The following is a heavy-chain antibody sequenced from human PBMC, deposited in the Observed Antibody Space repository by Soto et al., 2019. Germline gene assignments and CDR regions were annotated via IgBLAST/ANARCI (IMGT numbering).Heavy chain of an antibody. V-gene: IGHV3-9*01. Sequence: GGSLRLSCAASGFTFSSYWMSWVRQAPGKGLEWVSGISWNSGSIGYADSVKGRFTISRDNAKNSLYLQMNSLRAEDTALYYCAKDRSRGSGSKPFYYYYMDVWGKGTTVTVSS. CDR2: ISWNSGSI. D-gene: IGHD3-10*01. J-gene: IGHJ6*03. CDR3: AKDRSRGSGSKPFYYYYMDV. CDR1: GFTFSSYW.